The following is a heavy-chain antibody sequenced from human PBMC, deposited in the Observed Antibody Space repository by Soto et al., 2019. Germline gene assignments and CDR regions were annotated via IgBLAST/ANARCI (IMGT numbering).Heavy chain of an antibody. V-gene: IGHV1-69*02. CDR2: IIPILGIA. J-gene: IGHJ4*02. CDR1: GGTFSSYT. D-gene: IGHD3-3*01. Sequence: GASVKVSCKASGGTFSSYTISWVRQAPGRGLEWMGRIIPILGIANYAQKFQGRVTITADKSTSTAYMELSSLRSEDTAVYYCAFWSGYYHPRPLDDWGQGTLVTVSS. CDR3: AFWSGYYHPRPLDD.